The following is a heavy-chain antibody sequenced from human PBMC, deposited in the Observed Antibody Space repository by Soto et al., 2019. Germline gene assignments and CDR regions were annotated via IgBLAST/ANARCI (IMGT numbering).Heavy chain of an antibody. V-gene: IGHV4-30-4*01. CDR3: AREVIPLTTDWYFDL. CDR1: GGSISGGVGGLYY. CDR2: IYDSGST. D-gene: IGHD4-17*01. Sequence: SETLSLTCTVSGGSISGGVGGLYYWSWIRQPPGKGLEWIGYIYDSGSTYYNPFLKSRVTISVDTSKNQFSLRLSSVTAADTAVYYCAREVIPLTTDWYFDLWGRGTLVTVSS. J-gene: IGHJ2*01.